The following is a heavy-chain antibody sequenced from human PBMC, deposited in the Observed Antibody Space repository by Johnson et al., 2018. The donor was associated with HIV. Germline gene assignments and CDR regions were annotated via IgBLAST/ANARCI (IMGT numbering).Heavy chain of an antibody. CDR2: IYIGGST. D-gene: IGHD2-2*01. J-gene: IGHJ3*02. CDR3: ARDASDAFDI. CDR1: GFTFSSYA. Sequence: VQLVESGGGLVQPGGSLRLSCAASGFTFSSYAMHWVRQAPGKGLEWVAVIYIGGSTYYADSVKGRFTISRDNSKNTLYLQLNSLRAEDTSVYFCARDASDAFDIWGQGTMVTVSS. V-gene: IGHV3-66*02.